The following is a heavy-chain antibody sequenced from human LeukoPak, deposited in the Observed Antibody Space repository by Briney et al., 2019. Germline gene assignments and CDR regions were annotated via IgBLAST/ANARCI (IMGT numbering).Heavy chain of an antibody. D-gene: IGHD2-2*01. Sequence: GETLRLSCAASGFSFSSHGMSWVRQAPGKGLEWVSGIIGGAGSTYYADSVKGRFTISGDNSKNTLFLQMSSLRAEDTAVYYCAHGAMYQLDYWGQGTLVTVSS. CDR2: IIGGAGST. CDR1: GFSFSSHG. J-gene: IGHJ4*02. V-gene: IGHV3-23*01. CDR3: AHGAMYQLDY.